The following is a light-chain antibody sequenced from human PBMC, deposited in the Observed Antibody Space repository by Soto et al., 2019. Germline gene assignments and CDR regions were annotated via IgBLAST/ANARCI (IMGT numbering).Light chain of an antibody. V-gene: IGLV2-14*01. CDR1: SSDVGGYNY. CDR3: SSYTASSTL. J-gene: IGLJ1*01. Sequence: QSVLTQPASVSGSPGQSITISCTGTSSDVGGYNYVSWYQQHPGKAPNLMIYAVTDRPSGVSSLFSGAKSGNTASLTVPGLQAEDNADNYCSSYTASSTLFGTGTKLTVL. CDR2: AVT.